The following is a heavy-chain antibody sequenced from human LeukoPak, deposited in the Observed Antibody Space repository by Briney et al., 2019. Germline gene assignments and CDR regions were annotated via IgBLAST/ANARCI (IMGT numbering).Heavy chain of an antibody. CDR1: GGSISSHY. J-gene: IGHJ3*02. CDR3: ARDCSSTSSYAFDI. V-gene: IGHV4-59*11. CDR2: IYNSGST. D-gene: IGHD2-2*01. Sequence: SETLSLTCTVSGGSISSHYWSWIRQPPGKGLEWIGYIYNSGSTNYNPSLKSRVTISVDTSKNQFSLKPSSVTAADTAVYYCARDCSSTSSYAFDIWGQGTMVTVSS.